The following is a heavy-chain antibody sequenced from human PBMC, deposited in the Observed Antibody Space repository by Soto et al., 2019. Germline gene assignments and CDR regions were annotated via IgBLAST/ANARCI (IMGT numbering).Heavy chain of an antibody. CDR2: ISAYNGNT. V-gene: IGHV1-18*01. J-gene: IGHJ5*02. D-gene: IGHD6-13*01. CDR3: ARDPKLYAIAAAGTQWFDP. CDR1: GYTFTSYG. Sequence: ASVKVSCKASGYTFTSYGISWVRQAPGQGLEWMGWISAYNGNTNYAQKLQDRVTMTTDTSTSTAYMELRSLRSDDTAVYYCARDPKLYAIAAAGTQWFDPWGQGTLVTVSS.